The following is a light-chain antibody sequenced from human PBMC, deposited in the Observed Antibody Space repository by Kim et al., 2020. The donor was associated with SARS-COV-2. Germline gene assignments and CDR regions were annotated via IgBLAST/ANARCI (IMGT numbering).Light chain of an antibody. CDR2: AAS. J-gene: IGKJ2*01. CDR3: QQSYSTPYT. V-gene: IGKV1-39*01. CDR1: QSIRSD. Sequence: SASVGDRVTITCRASQSIRSDMHWYQQKPGSAPKLLIYAASNLQSGVPSRFSGGGSGTDFTLFISSLQPEDFATYYCQQSYSTPYTFGQGTKLEI.